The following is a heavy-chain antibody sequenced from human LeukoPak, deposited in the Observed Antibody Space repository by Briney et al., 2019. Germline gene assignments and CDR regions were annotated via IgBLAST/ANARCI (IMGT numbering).Heavy chain of an antibody. CDR1: GFTFSSYW. V-gene: IGHV3-7*01. Sequence: GGSLRLSCAASGFTFSSYWMSWVRQAPGKGLEWVANIKQDGSEKYYVDSVKGRFTISRDNAKNSLYLQMNSLRAEDTAVYYCARDLGVQLWLFTGFDYWGQGTLVTVSS. J-gene: IGHJ4*02. D-gene: IGHD5-18*01. CDR2: IKQDGSEK. CDR3: ARDLGVQLWLFTGFDY.